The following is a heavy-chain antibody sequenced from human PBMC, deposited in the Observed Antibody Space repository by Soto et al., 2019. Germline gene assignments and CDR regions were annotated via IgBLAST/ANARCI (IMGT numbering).Heavy chain of an antibody. CDR2: IFGGGGRST. Sequence: EVHLLESGGDLVQPGGSLRLSCAASGFNFRGYTMSWVRQAPGKGLEWVSSIFGGGGRSTFYSASVKGRFTISRDDSQNTLFLQMNSLRGEGTAIYYCAKDFTPDSRWDIDYWGQGTLVTVSS. J-gene: IGHJ4*02. V-gene: IGHV3-23*01. CDR1: GFNFRGYT. CDR3: AKDFTPDSRWDIDY. D-gene: IGHD1-26*01.